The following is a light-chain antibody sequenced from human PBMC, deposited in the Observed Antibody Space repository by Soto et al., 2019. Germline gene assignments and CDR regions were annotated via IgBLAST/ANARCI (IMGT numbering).Light chain of an antibody. CDR2: DVS. CDR1: SSDVGGYNY. Sequence: QSALTQPASVSGSPGQSITISCTGTSSDVGGYNYVSWYQQLPGKAPKLMIYDVSDRPSGVSNRFSGSKSGNTASLTISGLQAEDEADYYCSSYTSSSLHVFGTGTKVTVL. V-gene: IGLV2-14*01. J-gene: IGLJ1*01. CDR3: SSYTSSSLHV.